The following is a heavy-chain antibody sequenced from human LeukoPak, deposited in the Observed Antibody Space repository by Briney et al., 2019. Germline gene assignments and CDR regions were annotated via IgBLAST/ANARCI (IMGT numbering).Heavy chain of an antibody. Sequence: GSLRLSCAASGFTFANTWMHWVRQAPGKGLVWVSLINHDGSSTSYADSVKGRFTISRDNAKDTLYLQMNSLRAEDTAVYYCVIGGTYGSGSWGQGTLVTVSS. CDR1: GFTFANTW. CDR3: VIGGTYGSGS. CDR2: INHDGSST. V-gene: IGHV3-74*01. D-gene: IGHD3-10*01. J-gene: IGHJ4*02.